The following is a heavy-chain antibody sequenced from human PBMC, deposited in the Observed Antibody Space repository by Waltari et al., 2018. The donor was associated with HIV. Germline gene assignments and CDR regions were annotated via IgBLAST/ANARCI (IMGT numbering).Heavy chain of an antibody. CDR2: IKPDGSET. CDR3: AREYFYESSGYYYRSTFDY. CDR1: GFTFSSHW. Sequence: EVQLVESGGGLVQPGESLRLSCAASGFTFSSHWMSWVRQAPGKWLEEVANIKPDGSETCYVDSVKGRFTSSIDNSKTSLYLQMDSLRAEDTAVYFCAREYFYESSGYYYRSTFDYWGQGTLVTVSS. J-gene: IGHJ4*02. D-gene: IGHD3-22*01. V-gene: IGHV3-7*01.